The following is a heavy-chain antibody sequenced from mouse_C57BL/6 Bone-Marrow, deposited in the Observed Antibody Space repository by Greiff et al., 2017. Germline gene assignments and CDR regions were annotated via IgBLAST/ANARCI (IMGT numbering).Heavy chain of an antibody. J-gene: IGHJ3*01. V-gene: IGHV1-26*01. Sequence: VQLQQSGPELVKPGASVKISCKASGYTFTDYYMNWVKQSHGKSLEWIGDINPNNGGTSYNQKFKGKATLTVDKSSSTAYMELRRLTSEDSAVYYCARDDGYYAVGFAYWGQGTLVTVSA. D-gene: IGHD2-3*01. CDR1: GYTFTDYY. CDR3: ARDDGYYAVGFAY. CDR2: INPNNGGT.